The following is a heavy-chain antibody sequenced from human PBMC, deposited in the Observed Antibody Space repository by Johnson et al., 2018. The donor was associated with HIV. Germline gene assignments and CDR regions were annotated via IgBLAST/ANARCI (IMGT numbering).Heavy chain of an antibody. Sequence: QVQLVESGGGLVKPGGSLRLSCAASGFIFSDYYMSWIRQAPGKGLEWVSYISSSGSTIYYADSVKGRFTISRDNSKNTLYLQMNSLRVEDTAMYYCARGPIFGWLSGDGFDMWGQGTKVTV. CDR3: ARGPIFGWLSGDGFDM. CDR1: GFIFSDYY. D-gene: IGHD3-3*01. CDR2: ISSSGSTI. V-gene: IGHV3-11*01. J-gene: IGHJ3*02.